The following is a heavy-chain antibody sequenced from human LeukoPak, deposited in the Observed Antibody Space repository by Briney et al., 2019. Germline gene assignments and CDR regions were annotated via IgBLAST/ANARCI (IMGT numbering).Heavy chain of an antibody. D-gene: IGHD1-26*01. J-gene: IGHJ4*02. V-gene: IGHV4-39*07. Sequence: SETLSLTCTVSGGSISSSSYYWGWIRQPPGKGLEWIGSIYYSGSTYYNPSLKSRVTISVDTSKNQFSLKLSSVTAADTAVYYCARRGLGATIDYWGQGTLVTVSS. CDR1: GGSISSSSYY. CDR2: IYYSGST. CDR3: ARRGLGATIDY.